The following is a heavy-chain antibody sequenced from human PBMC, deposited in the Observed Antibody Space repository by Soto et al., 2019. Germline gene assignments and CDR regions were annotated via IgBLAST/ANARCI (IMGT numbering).Heavy chain of an antibody. CDR2: IWYDGSNK. CDR1: GFTFSSYG. Sequence: PGGSLRLSCAASGFTFSSYGMHWVRQAPGKGLEWVAVIWYDGSNKYYADSVKGRFTISRDNSKNTLYLQMNSLRAEDTAVYYCARDWGQKTGYSSSWYEWGWFDPWGQGTLVTVSS. D-gene: IGHD6-13*01. CDR3: ARDWGQKTGYSSSWYEWGWFDP. V-gene: IGHV3-33*01. J-gene: IGHJ5*02.